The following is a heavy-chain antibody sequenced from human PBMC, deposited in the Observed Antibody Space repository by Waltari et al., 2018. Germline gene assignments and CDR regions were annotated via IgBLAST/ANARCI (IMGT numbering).Heavy chain of an antibody. J-gene: IGHJ4*02. V-gene: IGHV3-53*01. CDR3: ARDHDYGGSY. CDR1: GFTASSHT. CDR2: IYSGGST. Sequence: EVQLVASGGGLTQPGGYLRFSCAACGFTASSHTRSWVRQAPGKGLEWVSVIYSGGSTYYADSVKGRFTISRDNSKNTLYLQMNSLRAEDTAVYYCARDHDYGGSYWGQGTLVTVSS. D-gene: IGHD4-17*01.